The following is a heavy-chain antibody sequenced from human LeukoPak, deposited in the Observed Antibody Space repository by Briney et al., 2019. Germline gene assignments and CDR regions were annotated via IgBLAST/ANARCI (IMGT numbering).Heavy chain of an antibody. CDR1: GGTFSSYA. J-gene: IGHJ4*02. V-gene: IGHV1-69*13. D-gene: IGHD1-26*01. CDR3: ARVSGIVGATTDY. Sequence: GASVKVSCKAFGGTFSSYAISWVRQAPGQGLEWMGGIIPIFGTANYAQKFQGRVTITADESTSTAYMELSSLRSEDTAVYYCARVSGIVGATTDYWGQGTLVTVSS. CDR2: IIPIFGTA.